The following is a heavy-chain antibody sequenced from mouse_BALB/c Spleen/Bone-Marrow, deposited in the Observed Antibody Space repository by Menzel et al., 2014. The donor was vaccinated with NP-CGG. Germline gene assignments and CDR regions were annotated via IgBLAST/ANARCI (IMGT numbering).Heavy chain of an antibody. V-gene: IGHV7-3*02. Sequence: EVKLVESGGGLVQPGGSLRLSCATSGFTFTDYYMSWVRQPPGKALEWLGFIRNKANGYTTEYSASVKGRFTISRDNSQSILYLQMNTLRAEDSATYYCAREREYGDYAMDYWGQGTSVTVSS. CDR2: IRNKANGYTT. CDR1: GFTFTDYY. D-gene: IGHD1-2*01. CDR3: AREREYGDYAMDY. J-gene: IGHJ4*01.